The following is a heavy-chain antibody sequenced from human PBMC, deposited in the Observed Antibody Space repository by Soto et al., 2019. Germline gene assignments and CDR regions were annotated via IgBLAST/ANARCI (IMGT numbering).Heavy chain of an antibody. CDR3: ARDLRGSSTSNYGMDV. CDR1: GYTFTGYY. Sequence: ASVKVSCKASGYTFTGYYMHWVRQAPGQGLEWMGWINPNSGGTNYAQKFQGRVTMTRDTSISTAYMELSRLRSDNTAVCYCARDLRGSSTSNYGMDVWGQGTTVTVSS. J-gene: IGHJ6*02. V-gene: IGHV1-2*02. D-gene: IGHD2-2*01. CDR2: INPNSGGT.